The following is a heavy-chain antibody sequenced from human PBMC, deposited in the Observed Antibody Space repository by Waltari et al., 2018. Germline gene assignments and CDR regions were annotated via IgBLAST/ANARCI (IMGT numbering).Heavy chain of an antibody. CDR1: GYTFTVYY. J-gene: IGHJ4*02. V-gene: IGHV1-2*04. Sequence: QVQLVQSGAELNEPGASVKVSCTASGYTFTVYYMHWVRQAPGQGLEWMGWINPNSGGTNYAQKFEGWVTMTRDTSINTAYMELTRLTSDDTAVYYCARDRGYFYESSGYYALNDWGQGTLVTVSS. CDR2: INPNSGGT. D-gene: IGHD3-22*01. CDR3: ARDRGYFYESSGYYALND.